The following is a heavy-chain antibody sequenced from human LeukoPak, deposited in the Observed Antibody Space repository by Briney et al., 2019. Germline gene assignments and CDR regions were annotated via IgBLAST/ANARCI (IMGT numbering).Heavy chain of an antibody. CDR2: SNAGNGNT. D-gene: IGHD2-8*01. CDR1: GYTFSSYA. V-gene: IGHV1-3*02. Sequence: ASVKVSCKASGYTFSSYAMHWVRHAPGQRLVWMGWSNAGNGNTKYSQEFQGRVTITRDTSASTAYMELRSLRSDDTAVYYCARDNGNYYYYHAMDVWGQGTTVTVSS. CDR3: ARDNGNYYYYHAMDV. J-gene: IGHJ6*02.